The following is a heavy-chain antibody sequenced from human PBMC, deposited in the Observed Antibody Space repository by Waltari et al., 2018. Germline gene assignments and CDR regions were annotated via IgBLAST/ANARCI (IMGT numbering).Heavy chain of an antibody. CDR3: ARDGDYDSWSGGYWYFDL. D-gene: IGHD3-3*01. V-gene: IGHV4-59*01. Sequence: QVQLQESGPGLVKPSETLSLTCTVSGGSISSYYWSWIRQPPGKGLEWIGYIYYSGSTNYKPSLKSRVTISVDTSKNQFSLKLSSVTAADTAVYYCARDGDYDSWSGGYWYFDLWGRGTLVTVSS. CDR2: IYYSGST. J-gene: IGHJ2*01. CDR1: GGSISSYY.